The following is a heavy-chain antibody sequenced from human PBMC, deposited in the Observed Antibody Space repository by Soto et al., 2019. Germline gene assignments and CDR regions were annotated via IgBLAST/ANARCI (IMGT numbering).Heavy chain of an antibody. D-gene: IGHD2-15*01. Sequence: QVQMVQSGAAVRQPASSVKVSCKTPGGTFSSYAISWVRQALGQGLERIGGIVPIVDIATYAKKFQGRVTITADESTSTVYMELSSLRSDDTAVYYCGSVVAIPGYLDNWGQGTLVTVSS. CDR2: IVPIVDIA. V-gene: IGHV1-69*12. J-gene: IGHJ4*02. CDR3: GSVVAIPGYLDN. CDR1: GGTFSSYA.